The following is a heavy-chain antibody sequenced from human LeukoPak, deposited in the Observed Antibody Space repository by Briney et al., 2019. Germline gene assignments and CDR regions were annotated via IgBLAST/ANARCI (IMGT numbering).Heavy chain of an antibody. D-gene: IGHD2-2*01. CDR3: ARRHCSSTSCLFDY. J-gene: IGHJ4*02. V-gene: IGHV3-48*03. Sequence: GGSLRLSCAASGFTFSSYEMNWVRQAPGKGLEWVSHISSSSSSISYADSVKGRFTISRDNAKNSLFLQMNSLRAEDTAVYYCARRHCSSTSCLFDYWGQGTLVTVSS. CDR2: ISSSSSSI. CDR1: GFTFSSYE.